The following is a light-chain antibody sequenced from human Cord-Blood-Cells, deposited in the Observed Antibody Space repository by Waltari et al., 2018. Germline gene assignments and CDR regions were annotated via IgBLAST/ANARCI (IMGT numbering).Light chain of an antibody. CDR1: SSDVGGYNY. CDR3: SSYTSSSTYV. CDR2: EVS. J-gene: IGLJ1*01. V-gene: IGLV2-14*01. Sequence: QSALTQPASVSGSPGQSITISCTGTSSDVGGYNYVPWYQQHPGKAPKLMIYEVSNRPSGVSNRCSGSKSGNTASLTISGLQAEDEADYYCSSYTSSSTYVFGTGTKVTVL.